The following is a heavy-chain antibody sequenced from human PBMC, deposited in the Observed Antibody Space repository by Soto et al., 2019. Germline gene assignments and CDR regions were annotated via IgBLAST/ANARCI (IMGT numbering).Heavy chain of an antibody. V-gene: IGHV1-69*02. CDR1: GDTFSFYT. CDR2: INPILSMS. J-gene: IGHJ4*02. Sequence: QVQLVQSGAELKKLGSSVKVSCKASGDTFSFYTINWVRQAPGLGLEWVGRINPILSMSNYAQKFQGRVTMTADKSTSTAYMELRSLRSEDTAMYYCATSYGSGYRAFDYWGQGALVTVSS. CDR3: ATSYGSGYRAFDY. D-gene: IGHD3-10*01.